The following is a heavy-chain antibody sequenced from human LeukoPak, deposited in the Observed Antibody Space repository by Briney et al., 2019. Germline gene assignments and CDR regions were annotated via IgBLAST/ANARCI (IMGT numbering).Heavy chain of an antibody. V-gene: IGHV3-43*02. CDR1: GFTFDDYA. D-gene: IGHD3-3*01. CDR3: AKDYDFWSGPIDY. CDR2: ISGDGGST. Sequence: GGSLRLSCAASGFTFDDYAMHWVRQAPGKGLGWVFLISGDGGSTYYADSVKGRFTISRDNSKNSLYLQMNSLRTEDTALYYCAKDYDFWSGPIDYWGQGTLVTVSS. J-gene: IGHJ4*02.